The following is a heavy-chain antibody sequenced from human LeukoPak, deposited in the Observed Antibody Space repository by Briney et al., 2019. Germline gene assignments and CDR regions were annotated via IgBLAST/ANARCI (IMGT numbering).Heavy chain of an antibody. J-gene: IGHJ4*02. CDR2: ISAYNGNT. Sequence: ASVKVSSKASGYTFTSYGISWVRQAPGQGVEWMGWISAYNGNTNYTQKLQGRVTMTTDTSTSTDYMELRSLRSDDTAVYYCARVRSYRFDYWGQGTLATVSS. CDR1: GYTFTSYG. V-gene: IGHV1-18*01. D-gene: IGHD1-26*01. CDR3: ARVRSYRFDY.